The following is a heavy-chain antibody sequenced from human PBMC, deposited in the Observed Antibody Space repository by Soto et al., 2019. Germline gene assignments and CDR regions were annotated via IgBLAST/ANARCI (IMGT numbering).Heavy chain of an antibody. CDR2: IYSRGNT. J-gene: IGHJ6*02. CDR1: GGSVRSGSYY. D-gene: IGHD3-3*01. Sequence: SETLSLTCTVSGGSVRSGSYYWTWIRLTPGKGLEWIGHIYSRGNTNFNPSLKRRVTMSLDTSKNQFSLKLNSVTAADTAMYYCARDPFRITLSGEIFSYGLDVWGQGTTVTVSS. V-gene: IGHV4-61*01. CDR3: ARDPFRITLSGEIFSYGLDV.